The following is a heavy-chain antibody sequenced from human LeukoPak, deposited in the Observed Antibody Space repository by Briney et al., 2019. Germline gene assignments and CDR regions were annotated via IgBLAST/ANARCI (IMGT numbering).Heavy chain of an antibody. J-gene: IGHJ6*03. D-gene: IGHD3-16*02. V-gene: IGHV3-30*02. CDR1: GFTFSSYG. Sequence: PGGSLRLSCAASGFTFSSYGMHWVRQAPGKGLEWVAFIRYDGSNKYYADSVKGRFTISRDNAKNTLYLQMNSLRAEDTAVYYCARGFMITFGGVIVIPYYYYMDVWGKGTTVTISS. CDR2: IRYDGSNK. CDR3: ARGFMITFGGVIVIPYYYYMDV.